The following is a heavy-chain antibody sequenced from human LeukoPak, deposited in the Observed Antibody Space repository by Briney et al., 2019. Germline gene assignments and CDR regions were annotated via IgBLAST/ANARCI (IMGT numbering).Heavy chain of an antibody. CDR1: GFTFSSYW. D-gene: IGHD3-9*01. CDR3: ARGFDWDTTMGY. J-gene: IGHJ4*02. CDR2: INGDGSRT. Sequence: GGSLRLSCAASGFTFSSYWMHWVRQAPGEGLVWVSRINGDGSRTTYADSVKGRYTTSRDNAKNTLYLQMNSLRAEDTAVYYCARGFDWDTTMGYWGQGTLVTVSS. V-gene: IGHV3-74*01.